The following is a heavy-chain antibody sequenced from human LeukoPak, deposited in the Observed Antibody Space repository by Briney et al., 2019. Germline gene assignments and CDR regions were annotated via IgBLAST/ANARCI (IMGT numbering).Heavy chain of an antibody. Sequence: PSETLSLTCTVSGGSISSSSYYWGWIRQPPGKGLEWIGSIYYSGSTYYNPSLKSRVTISVDTSKNQFSLKLSSVTAADTAVYYCAREGGTYQLLYFPSFPPHSNWFDPWGQGTLVTVSS. V-gene: IGHV4-39*07. CDR2: IYYSGST. CDR1: GGSISSSSYY. CDR3: AREGGTYQLLYFPSFPPHSNWFDP. D-gene: IGHD2-2*02. J-gene: IGHJ5*02.